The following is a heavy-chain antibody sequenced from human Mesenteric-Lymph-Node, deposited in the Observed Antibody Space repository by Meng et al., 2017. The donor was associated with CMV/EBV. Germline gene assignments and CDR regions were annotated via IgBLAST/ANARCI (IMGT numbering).Heavy chain of an antibody. CDR2: IKQDGSDK. CDR1: GFTFSSYW. D-gene: IGHD3-3*01. Sequence: GESLKISCAASGFTFSSYWMSWVRQAPGRGLEWMANIKQDGSDKYYVDSVKGRFTISRDNAKDSLYLQMKSLRAEDTAIYYCARDPHPYDDFWSGYRGYYGLDVWGQGTTVTVSS. J-gene: IGHJ6*02. V-gene: IGHV3-7*01. CDR3: ARDPHPYDDFWSGYRGYYGLDV.